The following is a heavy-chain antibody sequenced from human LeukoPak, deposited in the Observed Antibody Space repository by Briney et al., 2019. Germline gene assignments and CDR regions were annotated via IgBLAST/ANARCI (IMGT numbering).Heavy chain of an antibody. J-gene: IGHJ4*02. CDR3: ARDLYRIVVVPHYFDY. Sequence: PGGSLRLSCAASGFTFSSYEMNWVRQAPGKGLEWVSYISSSDSTIYYADSVKGRFTISRDNAKNSLYLQMNSLRAEDTAVYYCARDLYRIVVVPHYFDYWGQGTLVTVSS. CDR2: ISSSDSTI. V-gene: IGHV3-48*03. D-gene: IGHD3-22*01. CDR1: GFTFSSYE.